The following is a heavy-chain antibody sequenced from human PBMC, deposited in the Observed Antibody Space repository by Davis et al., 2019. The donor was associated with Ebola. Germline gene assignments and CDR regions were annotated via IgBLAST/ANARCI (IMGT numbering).Heavy chain of an antibody. CDR1: GFTFSTYW. J-gene: IGHJ6*02. D-gene: IGHD1-14*01. Sequence: GESLKISCAASGFTFSTYWMHWVRQSPGKGLEWVSRINGHGSTTNYADSVKGRFTISRDNAKNTLYLQINSLSAEDTAMYYCARDRNPYGLDVWGQGTTVTVS. CDR2: INGHGSTT. CDR3: ARDRNPYGLDV. V-gene: IGHV3-74*01.